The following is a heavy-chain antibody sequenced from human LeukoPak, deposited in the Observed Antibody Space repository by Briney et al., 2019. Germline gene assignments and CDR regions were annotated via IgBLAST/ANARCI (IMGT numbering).Heavy chain of an antibody. J-gene: IGHJ4*02. V-gene: IGHV3-21*01. Sequence: GGSLRLSCAASGFTFSSYSMNWVRQAPGRGLEWVSSISSSSSYIYYADSLKGRFTVSRDNSKNSLYLQMNSLRAEDTAVYFCVRDGWNDDYWGQGTLVTVSS. CDR3: VRDGWNDDY. CDR1: GFTFSSYS. CDR2: ISSSSSYI. D-gene: IGHD1-1*01.